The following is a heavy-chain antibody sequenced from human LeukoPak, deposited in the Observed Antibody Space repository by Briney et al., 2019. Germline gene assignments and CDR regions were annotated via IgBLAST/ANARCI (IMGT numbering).Heavy chain of an antibody. CDR1: GDSISSYY. J-gene: IGHJ4*02. CDR3: ARGPPPDLDY. V-gene: IGHV4-4*07. Sequence: PSETLSLTCTVSGDSISSYYWSWLRQPAGKGLEWIGRIHPSGSTNYNPSLKSRVTLSVDTSKNEFSLKLSSVTAADTAVYYCARGPPPDLDYWGRGTLVTVSS. CDR2: IHPSGST.